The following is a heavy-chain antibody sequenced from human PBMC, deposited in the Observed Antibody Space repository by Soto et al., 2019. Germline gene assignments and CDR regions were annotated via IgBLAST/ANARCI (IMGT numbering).Heavy chain of an antibody. CDR1: GGSFSGYY. Sequence: SETLSLTCAVYGGSFSGYYWSWIRQPPGKGLEWIGEINHSGSTNYNPSLKSRVTISVDTSKNQFSLKLSSVTAADTAVYYCARGGSSSWVYYYYYMDVWGKGTTVTVSS. CDR3: ARGGSSSWVYYYYYMDV. CDR2: INHSGST. D-gene: IGHD6-13*01. V-gene: IGHV4-34*01. J-gene: IGHJ6*03.